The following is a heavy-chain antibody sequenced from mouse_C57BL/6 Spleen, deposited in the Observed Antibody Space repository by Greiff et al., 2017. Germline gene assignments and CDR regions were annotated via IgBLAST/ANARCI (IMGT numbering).Heavy chain of an antibody. J-gene: IGHJ3*01. V-gene: IGHV1-52*01. CDR3: ARGGGYGSSSWFAD. D-gene: IGHD1-1*01. CDR2: IDPSDSET. Sequence: VQLQQPGAELVRPGSSVKLSCKASGYTFTSYWMHWVKQRPIQGLEWIGNIDPSDSETHYNQKFKDKATLTVDKSSSTAYMQLSSLTSEDSAVYYCARGGGYGSSSWFADWGQGTLVTVSA. CDR1: GYTFTSYW.